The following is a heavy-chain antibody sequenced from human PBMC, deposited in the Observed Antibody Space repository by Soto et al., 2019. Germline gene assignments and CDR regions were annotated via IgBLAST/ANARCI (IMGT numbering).Heavy chain of an antibody. D-gene: IGHD3-3*01. J-gene: IGHJ4*02. CDR1: GGSLTKYY. CDR3: ARDNNDFWSLYPLAFDY. CDR2: ISTSGNL. Sequence: SETLSRTCTVSGGSLTKYYWRWIRQPAGKGLEWIGRISTSGNLVSKASLRSRLTMSVDTSKNQFSLRLTSVTAADTAVYYCARDNNDFWSLYPLAFDYRAQRALVHVSS. V-gene: IGHV4-4*07.